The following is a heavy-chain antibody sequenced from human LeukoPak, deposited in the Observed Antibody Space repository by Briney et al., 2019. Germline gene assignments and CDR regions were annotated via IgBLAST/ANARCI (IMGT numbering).Heavy chain of an antibody. Sequence: GGSLRLSCAASGFTFSSYAMSWVRQAPGKGLEWVSSISGSGTSTYYADSVKGRFTISRDNSKNTLYLQMNFLRAEDTAVYYCAKRYGDSEGNWGQGTLVIVSS. CDR2: ISGSGTST. J-gene: IGHJ4*02. V-gene: IGHV3-23*01. CDR3: AKRYGDSEGN. D-gene: IGHD4-17*01. CDR1: GFTFSSYA.